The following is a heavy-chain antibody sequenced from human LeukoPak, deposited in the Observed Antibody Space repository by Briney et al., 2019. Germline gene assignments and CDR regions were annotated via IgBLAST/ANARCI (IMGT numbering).Heavy chain of an antibody. J-gene: IGHJ4*02. Sequence: SETLSLTCSVSGDSISTSSSYWGWIRQPPGKGLEWIGSIYYSGSTYYNTSLESRVTISVDTSKNQFSLKLNSVTAADTAMYYCARVFKRVITFGEVIVNPKYYLDYWGQGTLVTVSS. CDR3: ARVFKRVITFGEVIVNPKYYLDY. V-gene: IGHV4-39*07. CDR2: IYYSGST. D-gene: IGHD3-16*02. CDR1: GDSISTSSSY.